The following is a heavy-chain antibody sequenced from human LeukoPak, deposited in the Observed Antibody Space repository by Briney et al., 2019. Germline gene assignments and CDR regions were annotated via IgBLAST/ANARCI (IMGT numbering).Heavy chain of an antibody. D-gene: IGHD7-27*01. Sequence: GGSLRLSCAASGFSFSSYAMSWVHQAPGKGLEWVSAISGSGAGTYYADSVKGRFTISRDNSKNTLYLQMNSLRAEDTAVYYCAKDRVADWGWDFDYWGQGTLVNVSS. CDR3: AKDRVADWGWDFDY. V-gene: IGHV3-23*01. CDR1: GFSFSSYA. J-gene: IGHJ4*02. CDR2: ISGSGAGT.